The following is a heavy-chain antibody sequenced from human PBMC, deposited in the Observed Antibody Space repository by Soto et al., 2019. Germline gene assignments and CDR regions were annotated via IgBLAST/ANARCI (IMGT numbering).Heavy chain of an antibody. D-gene: IGHD6-19*01. CDR1: GFTFSSYS. V-gene: IGHV3-48*02. Sequence: GGSLRLSCAASGFTFSSYSMNWVRQAPGKGLEWVSYISSSSSTIYYADSVKGRFTISRDNAKNSLYLQMNSLRDEDTAVYYCARDIAFIAVAGQYGMDVWGQGTTVTVSS. J-gene: IGHJ6*02. CDR2: ISSSSSTI. CDR3: ARDIAFIAVAGQYGMDV.